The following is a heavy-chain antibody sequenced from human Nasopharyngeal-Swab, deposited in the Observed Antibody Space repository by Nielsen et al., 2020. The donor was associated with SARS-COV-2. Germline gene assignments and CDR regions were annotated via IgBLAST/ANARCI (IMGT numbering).Heavy chain of an antibody. CDR2: IYPGDSDT. D-gene: IGHD2-2*01. V-gene: IGHV5-51*01. CDR1: GYSFTSYW. J-gene: IGHJ6*02. CDR3: ARSMPSRYYYYGMDV. Sequence: GESLKISCKGSGYSFTSYWIGWVRQMPGKGLGWMGIIYPGDSDTRYSPSFQGQVTISADKSISTAYLQWSSLKASDTAMYYCARSMPSRYYYYGMDVWGQGTTVTVSS.